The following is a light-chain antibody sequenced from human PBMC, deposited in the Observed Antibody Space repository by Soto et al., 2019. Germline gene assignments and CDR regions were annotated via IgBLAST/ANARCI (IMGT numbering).Light chain of an antibody. V-gene: IGKV3-11*01. J-gene: IGKJ2*01. CDR2: AAS. Sequence: EIVLTQSPGTLSLSPGERATLSCRASQSVSNYLAWYQQKPGQAPRLLIYAASNRATGIPARFSGSGSGTDFTLTISSLEPEDFAVYYCQQYGSPPLYTFGQGTKLEIK. CDR3: QQYGSPPLYT. CDR1: QSVSNY.